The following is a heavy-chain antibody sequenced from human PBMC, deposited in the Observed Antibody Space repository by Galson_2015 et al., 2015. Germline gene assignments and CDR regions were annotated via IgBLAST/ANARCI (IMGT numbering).Heavy chain of an antibody. CDR3: VRGDKVVAGTRENLDF. CDR1: GFIFSRYW. D-gene: IGHD6-19*01. CDR2: INHDASEK. Sequence: SLRLSCAVSGFIFSRYWMNWVRQAPGKGLEWVASINHDASEKSYVASVKGRFTISRDYAKNSLYLQMNNLRVEDTAVYYCVRGDKVVAGTRENLDFSGQGALVTVSS. J-gene: IGHJ4*02. V-gene: IGHV3-7*01.